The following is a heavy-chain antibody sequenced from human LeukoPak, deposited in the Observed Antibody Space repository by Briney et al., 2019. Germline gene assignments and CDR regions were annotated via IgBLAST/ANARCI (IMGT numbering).Heavy chain of an antibody. J-gene: IGHJ4*02. D-gene: IGHD6-19*01. CDR2: MNPNSANT. Sequence: ASVKLYCKASVHTFTSYDINWVRQATGQGLEWMGWMNPNSANTGYAQKFQGRVTMTRDTSISTAYMELSSLRSEDTAVYYCARGLSSGWLELIGSWGQGTLVTVSS. CDR3: ARGLSSGWLELIGS. CDR1: VHTFTSYD. V-gene: IGHV1-8*01.